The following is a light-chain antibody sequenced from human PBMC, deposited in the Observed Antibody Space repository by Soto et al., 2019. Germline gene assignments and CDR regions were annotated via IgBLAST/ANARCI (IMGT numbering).Light chain of an antibody. J-gene: IGKJ5*01. CDR1: QSVRTN. Sequence: EIVMTQSPATLSVSPGERSTLSRRASQSVRTNLAWYQQKAGKAPRLLIYHASSRPTDIPARFRGSGSGTDFTLTISSLEPEDFEIYYCQQRSNWPITFGQGTRLEIK. CDR2: HAS. CDR3: QQRSNWPIT. V-gene: IGKV3-11*01.